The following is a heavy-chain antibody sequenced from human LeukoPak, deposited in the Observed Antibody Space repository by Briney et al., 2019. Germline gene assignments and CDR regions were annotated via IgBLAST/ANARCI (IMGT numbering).Heavy chain of an antibody. CDR1: GFTFSSYW. Sequence: GSLRLSCAASGFTFSSYWMHWVRQAPGKGLVCVSRINSDGSTTSYADSVKGRFTISRDNAKNTVHLQMNSLRAEDTAVYYCARGGNSPDYWGQGTLVTVSS. CDR3: ARGGNSPDY. D-gene: IGHD4-11*01. V-gene: IGHV3-74*01. J-gene: IGHJ4*02. CDR2: INSDGSTT.